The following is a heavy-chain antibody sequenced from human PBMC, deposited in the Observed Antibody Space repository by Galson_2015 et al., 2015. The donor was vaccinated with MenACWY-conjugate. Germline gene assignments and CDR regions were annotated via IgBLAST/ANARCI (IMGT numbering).Heavy chain of an antibody. J-gene: IGHJ3*01. CDR3: AIGGRSYYDSSGARV. Sequence: SVKVSCKASGGTFSSYAISWVRQAPGQGLEWMGGIIPIFGTANYAQKFQGRVTITADKSTSTAYMEPSSLRSEDTAVYYCAIGGRSYYDSSGARVWGQGTMVTVSS. CDR1: GGTFSSYA. V-gene: IGHV1-69*06. CDR2: IIPIFGTA. D-gene: IGHD3-22*01.